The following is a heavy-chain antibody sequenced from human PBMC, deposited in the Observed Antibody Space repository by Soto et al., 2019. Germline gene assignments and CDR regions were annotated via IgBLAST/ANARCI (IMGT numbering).Heavy chain of an antibody. J-gene: IGHJ6*02. V-gene: IGHV4-4*07. Sequence: SETLSLTGPGCGGSISSFYWSWILQPAGKGLEWIRRIYTSGSTNYNPSLKSRVTMSLDTSKNQVSLKLSSVTAADTAVYFCAGDQGYYYYGMDIWGQGTTVTVYS. CDR1: GGSISSFY. CDR2: IYTSGST. CDR3: AGDQGYYYYGMDI.